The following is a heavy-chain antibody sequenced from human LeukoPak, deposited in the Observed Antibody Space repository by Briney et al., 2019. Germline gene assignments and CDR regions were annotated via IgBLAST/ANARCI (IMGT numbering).Heavy chain of an antibody. CDR3: AKVAPSGWAFDY. V-gene: IGHV3-23*01. J-gene: IGHJ4*02. Sequence: GGSLRFSCAASGFTFSSYSMSWVRQAPGKGLEWVSGTTSDGSTYYAESVKGRFTVSRDNSKNMLYLQLSSLRAEGTAVYYCAKVAPSGWAFDYWGQGILVTVSS. D-gene: IGHD6-19*01. CDR2: TTSDGST. CDR1: GFTFSSYS.